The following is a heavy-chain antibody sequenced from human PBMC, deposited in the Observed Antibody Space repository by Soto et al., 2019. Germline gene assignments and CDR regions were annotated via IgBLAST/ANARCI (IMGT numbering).Heavy chain of an antibody. CDR2: IYSSGGR. D-gene: IGHD6-13*01. CDR3: ARDPPGIAASGSYN. V-gene: IGHV3-53*01. CDR1: GFTVSNNY. Sequence: DVQLEESGGGLIQPGGSLRLSCAVSGFTVSNNYMTWVRQAPGKGLEWVSLIYSSGGRKYADSVRGRFTLSRDNSKNTLYLQMNSLKVEDTAVYYCARDPPGIAASGSYNWGQGTLVTVSS. J-gene: IGHJ4*02.